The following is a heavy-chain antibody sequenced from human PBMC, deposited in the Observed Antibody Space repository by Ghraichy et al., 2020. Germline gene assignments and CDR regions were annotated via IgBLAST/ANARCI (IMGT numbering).Heavy chain of an antibody. V-gene: IGHV4-31*03. CDR3: ARGWRAYSSGSFDP. D-gene: IGHD6-19*01. CDR2: IYYSGST. CDR1: GGSISSGGYY. Sequence: SETLSLTCTVSGGSISSGGYYWSWIRQHPGKGLEWIGYIYYSGSTYYNPSLKSRVTISVDTSKNQFSLKLSSVTAADTAVYYCARGWRAYSSGSFDPWGQGTLVTVSS. J-gene: IGHJ5*02.